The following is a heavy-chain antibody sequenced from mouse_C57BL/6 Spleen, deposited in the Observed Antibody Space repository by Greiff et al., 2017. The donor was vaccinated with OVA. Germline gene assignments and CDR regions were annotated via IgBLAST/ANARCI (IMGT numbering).Heavy chain of an antibody. D-gene: IGHD2-3*01. CDR1: GFSLTSYG. Sequence: VMLVESGPGLVQPSQSLSITCTVSGFSLTSYGVHWVRQSPGKGLEWLGVIWSGGSTDYNAAFISRLSISKDNSKSQVFFKMNSLQADDTAIYYCARNRGYDHYYAMDYWGQGTSVTVSS. V-gene: IGHV2-2*01. CDR2: IWSGGST. J-gene: IGHJ4*01. CDR3: ARNRGYDHYYAMDY.